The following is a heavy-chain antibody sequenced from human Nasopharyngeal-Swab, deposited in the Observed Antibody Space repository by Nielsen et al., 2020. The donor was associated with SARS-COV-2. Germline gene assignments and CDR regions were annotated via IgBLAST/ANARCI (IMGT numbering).Heavy chain of an antibody. CDR2: ISAYNGNT. V-gene: IGHV1-18*01. CDR1: GYTFTSYG. J-gene: IGHJ3*02. CDR3: ARSYTMIETDAFDI. D-gene: IGHD3-22*01. Sequence: ASVKVSCKASGYTFTSYGISWVRQAPGQGLEWMGWISAYNGNTSYAQKLQGRVTMTTDTSTSTAYMELRSLRSDDTAVYYCARSYTMIETDAFDIWGQGTMVTVSS.